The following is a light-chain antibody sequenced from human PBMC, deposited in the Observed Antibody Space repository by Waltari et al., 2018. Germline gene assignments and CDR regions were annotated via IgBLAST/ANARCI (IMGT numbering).Light chain of an antibody. CDR2: DVV. Sequence: QSVLTQPASVSGSPEQSITIYCTGTSSDVGGYDYVSWYQQSPGKAPKLIIYDVVKRPSGVSTRFSASKSDNTASLTISGLEAEHEGDYYCGSYKRGATWVFGGGTALTVL. CDR1: SSDVGGYDY. CDR3: GSYKRGATWV. J-gene: IGLJ3*02. V-gene: IGLV2-14*03.